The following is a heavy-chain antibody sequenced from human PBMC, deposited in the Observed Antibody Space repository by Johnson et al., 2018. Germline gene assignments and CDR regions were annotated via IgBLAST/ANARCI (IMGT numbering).Heavy chain of an antibody. D-gene: IGHD3-3*01. CDR3: AKDVTIFGVVRRSYYYYMDV. J-gene: IGHJ6*03. CDR1: GFTFDDYA. CDR2: ISWNSGSI. V-gene: IGHV3-9*01. Sequence: VQLVQSGGGLVQPGRSLRLSCAASGFTFDDYAMHWVRQAPGKGLEWVSGISWNSGSIGYADSVKGRFTISRDNAKNSLYLQMNSLRAEDTALYYCAKDVTIFGVVRRSYYYYMDVWGKGTTVTVSS.